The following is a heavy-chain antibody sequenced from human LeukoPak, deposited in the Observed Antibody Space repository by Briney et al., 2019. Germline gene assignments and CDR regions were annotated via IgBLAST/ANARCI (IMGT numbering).Heavy chain of an antibody. Sequence: ASVKVSCKASGGTFSSYAISWVRQAPGQGLEWMGGIIPIFGTANYAQKFQGRVTITADESTSTAYMELSSLGSEDTAVYYCARVRRRCITMIITKYYYYGMDVWGQGTTVTVSS. J-gene: IGHJ6*02. CDR3: ARVRRRCITMIITKYYYYGMDV. CDR1: GGTFSSYA. CDR2: IIPIFGTA. V-gene: IGHV1-69*13. D-gene: IGHD3-22*01.